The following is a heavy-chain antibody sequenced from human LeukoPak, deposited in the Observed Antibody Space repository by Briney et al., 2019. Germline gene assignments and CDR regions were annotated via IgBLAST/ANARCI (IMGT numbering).Heavy chain of an antibody. CDR1: GFPFSSYA. D-gene: IGHD1-26*01. CDR3: ARGRSVGATRSFDH. J-gene: IGHJ4*02. V-gene: IGHV3-23*01. Sequence: PGGSLRLSCSASGFPFSSYAMSWVRQAPGKGLEWVSAVSGSVSSTYYTDSVKGRFTISRDNSKDTLYLQMNSLRAEDTAVYYCARGRSVGATRSFDHWGQGTLVTVSS. CDR2: VSGSVSST.